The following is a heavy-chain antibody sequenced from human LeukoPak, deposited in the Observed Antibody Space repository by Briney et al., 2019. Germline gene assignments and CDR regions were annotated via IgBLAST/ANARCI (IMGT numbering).Heavy chain of an antibody. CDR3: ARVHHNTAMVDIDY. CDR2: ITSSAGTI. V-gene: IGHV3-48*03. CDR1: GFTFSSYE. J-gene: IGHJ4*02. D-gene: IGHD5-18*01. Sequence: PGGSLRLSCAASGFTFSSYEMHWVPQAPGRGREWISYITSSAGTIYYADSVKGRFTISRDNAESSLYLQMNSLRVEDTAVYYCARVHHNTAMVDIDYWGQGTLVTVSS.